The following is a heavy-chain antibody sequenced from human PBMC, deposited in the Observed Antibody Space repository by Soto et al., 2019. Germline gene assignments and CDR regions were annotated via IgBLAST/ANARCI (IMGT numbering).Heavy chain of an antibody. CDR1: GGSISTSNW. CDR3: ARARATIAAAAIFDC. Sequence: QVQLQESGPGLVKPSGTLSLTCAVSGGSISTSNWWSWVRQPPGKGLEWIGEVYRNGSTTYNQSLESRLTISVDKSKNQFSLKLTSVTAADTAVYYCARARATIAAAAIFDCWGQGTLGTVSS. D-gene: IGHD6-13*01. CDR2: VYRNGST. V-gene: IGHV4-4*02. J-gene: IGHJ4*02.